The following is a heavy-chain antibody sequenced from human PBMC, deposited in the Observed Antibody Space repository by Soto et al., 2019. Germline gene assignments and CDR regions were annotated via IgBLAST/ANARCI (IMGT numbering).Heavy chain of an antibody. V-gene: IGHV4-39*01. CDR1: GGSISSSSYY. CDR3: ARLLQSWFDP. D-gene: IGHD4-4*01. J-gene: IGHJ5*02. Sequence: SETLSLTCTVSGGSISSSSYYWGWIRQPPGKGLEWIGSIYYSGSTYYNPSLKSRVTISVDTSKNQFSLKPSSVTAADTAVYYCARLLQSWFDPWGQGTLVTVSS. CDR2: IYYSGST.